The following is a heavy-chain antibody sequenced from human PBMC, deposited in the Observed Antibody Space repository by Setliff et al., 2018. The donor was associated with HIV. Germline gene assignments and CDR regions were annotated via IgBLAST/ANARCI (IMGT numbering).Heavy chain of an antibody. CDR3: ASGDYFNC. V-gene: IGHV3-7*01. J-gene: IGHJ4*02. CDR2: IKQDGSKK. CDR1: GFIFSNSW. D-gene: IGHD3-10*01. Sequence: GGSLRLSCAASGFIFSNSWMSWVRRAPGKGLEWVANIKQDGSKKNYVESVKGRFTISRDNAKNSLYLQMDSLRAEDTAVYYCASGDYFNCWGQGTLVTVSS.